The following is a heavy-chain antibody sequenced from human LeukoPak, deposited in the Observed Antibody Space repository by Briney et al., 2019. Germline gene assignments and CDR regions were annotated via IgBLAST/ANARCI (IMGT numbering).Heavy chain of an antibody. V-gene: IGHV3-7*01. CDR3: ASWIGGYGH. Sequence: PGGSLRLSCAASGLTFSGYWMSWVHQAPGKGLEWVANINQGGSERYYVGSVRGRFTISRDNAKKSLYLQMSSLRVEDTAVYYCASWIGGYGHWGQGTLVTVSS. D-gene: IGHD5-12*01. J-gene: IGHJ4*02. CDR1: GLTFSGYW. CDR2: INQGGSER.